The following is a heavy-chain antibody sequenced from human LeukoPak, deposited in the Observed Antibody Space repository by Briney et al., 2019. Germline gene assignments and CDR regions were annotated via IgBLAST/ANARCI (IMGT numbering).Heavy chain of an antibody. V-gene: IGHV4-39*01. J-gene: IGHJ4*02. D-gene: IGHD3/OR15-3a*01. CDR3: ARQTGSGLFILP. CDR1: GVSISSSNSY. Sequence: SETLSLTCTVSGVSISSSNSYWGWIRQPPGKGPEWIGSIYYSGNTYYNASLKSQVSISIDTSKNQFSLRLTSVTAADTAVYYCARQTGSGLFILPGGQGTLVTVSS. CDR2: IYYSGNT.